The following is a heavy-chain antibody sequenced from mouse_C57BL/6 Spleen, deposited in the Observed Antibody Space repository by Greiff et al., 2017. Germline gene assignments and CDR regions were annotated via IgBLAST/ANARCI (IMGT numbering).Heavy chain of an antibody. Sequence: QVHVKQSGTELVKPGASVKLSCKASGYTFTSYWMHWVKQRPGQGLEWIGNINPSNGGTNYNEKFKSKATLTVDKSSSTAYMQLSSLTSEDSAVYYCAREELGAWFAYWGQGTLVTVSA. J-gene: IGHJ3*01. CDR3: AREELGAWFAY. V-gene: IGHV1-53*01. CDR2: INPSNGGT. D-gene: IGHD4-1*01. CDR1: GYTFTSYW.